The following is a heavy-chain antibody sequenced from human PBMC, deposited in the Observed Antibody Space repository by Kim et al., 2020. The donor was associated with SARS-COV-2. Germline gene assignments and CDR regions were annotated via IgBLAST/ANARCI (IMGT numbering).Heavy chain of an antibody. D-gene: IGHD6-13*01. Sequence: VEGRVTISRDNPRNTLYLQMNSLRAEDTAVYYCASIAAAAPYYYDYMDVWGKGTTVTVSS. J-gene: IGHJ6*03. CDR3: ASIAAAAPYYYDYMDV. V-gene: IGHV3-30*16.